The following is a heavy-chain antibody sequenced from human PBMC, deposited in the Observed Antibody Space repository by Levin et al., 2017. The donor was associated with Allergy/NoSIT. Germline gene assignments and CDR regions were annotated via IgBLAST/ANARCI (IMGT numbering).Heavy chain of an antibody. J-gene: IGHJ4*02. Sequence: GGSLRLSCAASGFMFDDYAMHWVRQAPGKGLEWVSGITGNSGGMGYADSVKGRFTISRDNAKNSLYLQMNSLRPDDTALYYCAKDIRAGASGGGNDYWGQGTLVTVSS. CDR3: AKDIRAGASGGGNDY. CDR1: GFMFDDYA. D-gene: IGHD3-16*01. V-gene: IGHV3-9*01. CDR2: ITGNSGGM.